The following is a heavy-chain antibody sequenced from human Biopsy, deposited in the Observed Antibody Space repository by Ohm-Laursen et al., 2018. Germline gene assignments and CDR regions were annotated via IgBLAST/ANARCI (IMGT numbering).Heavy chain of an antibody. CDR1: GFSLRNFT. CDR2: ISRGVSHI. Sequence: SLRLSCAASGFSLRNFTINGVRQAPGTGLEWFPSISRGVSHILYAETLKGRFPSSRDNAKNSVYLQMNSLRVEDTGVYYCARGRTHLLPDHDWFDRWGQGTLVTVSS. V-gene: IGHV3-21*06. J-gene: IGHJ5*02. D-gene: IGHD1-14*01. CDR3: ARGRTHLLPDHDWFDR.